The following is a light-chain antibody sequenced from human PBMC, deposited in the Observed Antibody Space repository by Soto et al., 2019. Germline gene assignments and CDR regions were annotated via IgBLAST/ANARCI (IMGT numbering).Light chain of an antibody. CDR3: QKYNSAPRTT. J-gene: IGKJ1*01. CDR2: AAS. V-gene: IGKV1-27*01. CDR1: QGISNY. Sequence: DIQMTQSPSSLSASVGDRVTITCRASQGISNYLAWYQQKPGKVPKLLIYAASTLQSGVPSRFSGSGSGTDFTLTISSLQPEDVATYYCQKYNSAPRTTFGQGTKVEIK.